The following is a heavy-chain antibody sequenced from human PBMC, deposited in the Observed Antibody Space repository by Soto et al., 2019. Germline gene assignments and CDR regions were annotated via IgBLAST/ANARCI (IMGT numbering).Heavy chain of an antibody. V-gene: IGHV4-30-4*01. CDR1: VGSFSRGDYY. D-gene: IGHD3-10*01. CDR3: ARVGFGELLAHGMDV. J-gene: IGHJ6*02. Sequence: QVQLQESGPGLVKPSQTLSPTCTVSVGSFSRGDYYWSWIRHPPGKGLEWIGYIYYSGSTYYNPSLKSRVTISVDTSKNQFSLKLSSVTAADTAVYYCARVGFGELLAHGMDVWGQGTTVTVSS. CDR2: IYYSGST.